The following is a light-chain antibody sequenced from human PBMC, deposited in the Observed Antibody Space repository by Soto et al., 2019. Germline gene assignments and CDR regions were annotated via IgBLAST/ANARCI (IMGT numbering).Light chain of an antibody. J-gene: IGLJ2*01. V-gene: IGLV4-60*02. Sequence: QAVVTQSSSASASLGSSVKLTCTLSSGHSSYIIAWHHQQPGKAPRYLMKLEGSGSYNKGSGVPDRFSGSSSGADRYLTISIHQFEDEANYCCETWDSNTRVFGGGTKVTVL. CDR3: ETWDSNTRV. CDR2: LEGSGSY. CDR1: SGHSSYI.